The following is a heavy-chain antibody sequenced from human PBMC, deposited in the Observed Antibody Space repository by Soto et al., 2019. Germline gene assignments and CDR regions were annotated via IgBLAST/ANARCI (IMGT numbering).Heavy chain of an antibody. CDR1: GFTFKDSP. CDR2: IGAGGTTT. Sequence: GPLRLSCAASGFTFKDSPMSWVRRAPGKGLEWVSAIGAGGTTTYYAESVKGRFTISRDNSEGTLYLQMNSLRAEDTALYYCGYFYENKNYDYRGQGTMVTVYS. V-gene: IGHV3-23*01. CDR3: GYFYENKNYDY. J-gene: IGHJ4*02. D-gene: IGHD3-22*01.